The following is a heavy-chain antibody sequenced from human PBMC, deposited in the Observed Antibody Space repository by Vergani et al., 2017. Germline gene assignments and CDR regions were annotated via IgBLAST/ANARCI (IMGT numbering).Heavy chain of an antibody. V-gene: IGHV3-30*18. CDR2: ISYDGSNK. D-gene: IGHD5-24*01. CDR1: GFTFSSYG. CDR3: AKDRVGGWLQLWGQNYFDY. J-gene: IGHJ4*02. Sequence: QVQLVESGGGVVQPGRSLRLSCAASGFTFSSYGMHWVRQAPGKGLEWVAVISYDGSNKYYADSVKGRFTISRDNSKNTLYLQMNSLRAEDTAVYYCAKDRVGGWLQLWGQNYFDYWGQGTLVTVSS.